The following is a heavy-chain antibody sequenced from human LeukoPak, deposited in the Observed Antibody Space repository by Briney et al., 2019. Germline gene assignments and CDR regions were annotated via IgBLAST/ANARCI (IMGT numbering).Heavy chain of an antibody. Sequence: SETLSLTCSVSGGSISNYYWNWLRQPAGKGLEWIGRIYASGSTNYSPSLKSRVTISMDKSKNHFSLNLKSVTAADTAFYYCARDFYGDDGHHPFDYWGQGIQVTVSS. D-gene: IGHD2/OR15-2a*01. CDR1: GGSISNYY. V-gene: IGHV4-4*07. CDR2: IYASGST. CDR3: ARDFYGDDGHHPFDY. J-gene: IGHJ4*02.